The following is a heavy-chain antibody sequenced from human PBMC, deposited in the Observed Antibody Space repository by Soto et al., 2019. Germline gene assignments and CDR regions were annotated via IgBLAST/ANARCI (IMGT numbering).Heavy chain of an antibody. CDR2: IIPIFGTP. CDR3: ARDREYYVPGNYYYRIVF. Sequence: QVQLVQSGPEVKEPGSSVKLTCTVSGGIFNTYAISWLRQAPGQGLEWMGGIIPIFGTPHYAQRFQGRGTITADESTSKGYMELIRVRSDDTAVYYCARDREYYVPGNYYYRIVFWGQGTLVTVSS. CDR1: GGIFNTYA. V-gene: IGHV1-69*01. J-gene: IGHJ4*02. D-gene: IGHD3-10*01.